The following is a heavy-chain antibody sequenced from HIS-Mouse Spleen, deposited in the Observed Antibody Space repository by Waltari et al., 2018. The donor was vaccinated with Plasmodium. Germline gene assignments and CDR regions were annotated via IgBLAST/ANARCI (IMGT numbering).Heavy chain of an antibody. J-gene: IGHJ4*02. CDR2: ISYDGSNK. CDR3: ALSGH. D-gene: IGHD3-10*01. Sequence: QVQLVAAGRGVVQPGRFLSPSCAASGFTFGGNAMHWVRQAPRKRLEWVAVISYDGSNKYYADSGKGRFTISRDNSKNTLYLQRNSLRAEDTAVYYCALSGHWGQGTLVTVSS. CDR1: GFTFGGNA. V-gene: IGHV3-30*04.